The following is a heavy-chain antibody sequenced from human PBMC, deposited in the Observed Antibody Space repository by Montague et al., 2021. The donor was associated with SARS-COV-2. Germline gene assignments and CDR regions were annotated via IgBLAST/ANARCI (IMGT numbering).Heavy chain of an antibody. D-gene: IGHD3-10*01. CDR1: GGSISSYY. CDR2: IYYSGST. J-gene: IGHJ6*02. V-gene: IGHV4-59*08. CDR3: ARRRVTLLWYGIDV. Sequence: SETLSLTCTVSGGSISSYYWSWIRQPPGKGLEWIGYIYYSGSTNYNPSLKSLVTISVDTSKNQFSLKLSSVTAADTAVYYCARRRVTLLWYGIDVWGQGTTVTVSS.